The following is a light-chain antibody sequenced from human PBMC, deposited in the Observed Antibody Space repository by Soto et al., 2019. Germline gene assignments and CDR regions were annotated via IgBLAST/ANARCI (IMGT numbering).Light chain of an antibody. V-gene: IGKV1-39*01. CDR2: AAS. Sequence: DIQMTQSPSSLSASVGDRVTITCRASQSISNYLDWYQQKPGKAPKLLIYAASSMQSGVPSRFSGSGSGTDFTLTISSLQPDDSATYYCQQIYSPPLTFGPGTKVEI. CDR3: QQIYSPPLT. CDR1: QSISNY. J-gene: IGKJ1*01.